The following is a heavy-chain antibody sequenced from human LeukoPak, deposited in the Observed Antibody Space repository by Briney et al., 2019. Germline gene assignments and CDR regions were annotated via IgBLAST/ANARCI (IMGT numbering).Heavy chain of an antibody. CDR1: GFTFSSYG. D-gene: IGHD2-15*01. V-gene: IGHV3-30*02. J-gene: IGHJ5*02. Sequence: GGSLRLSCAASGFTFSSYGMHWVRQAPGKGLEWVAFIRYDGSNKYYADSVKGRFTISRDNSKNTLYLQMNSLRAEDTALYYCARVGVVVVAATPGWFDPWGQGTLVTVSS. CDR2: IRYDGSNK. CDR3: ARVGVVVVAATPGWFDP.